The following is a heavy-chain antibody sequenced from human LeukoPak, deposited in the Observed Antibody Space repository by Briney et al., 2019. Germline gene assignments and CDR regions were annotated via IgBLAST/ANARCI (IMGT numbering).Heavy chain of an antibody. D-gene: IGHD2-8*01. Sequence: GGSLRLSCAASGFTFRSHDMHWVRQAPGKGLEWVTFVRFDGSDKKYADSVKGRFTISRDNSKNTLSLQMISLRAEDTAVYYCAKSLYPDAFDIWGPGTMVTVP. V-gene: IGHV3-30*02. CDR1: GFTFRSHD. CDR3: AKSLYPDAFDI. CDR2: VRFDGSDK. J-gene: IGHJ3*02.